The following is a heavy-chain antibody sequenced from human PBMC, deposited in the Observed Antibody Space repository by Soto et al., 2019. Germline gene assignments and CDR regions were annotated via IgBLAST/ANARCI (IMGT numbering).Heavy chain of an antibody. D-gene: IGHD3-10*01. V-gene: IGHV1-18*01. CDR2: ISAYNGNT. Sequence: QVQLVQSGAEVKKPGASVKVSCKASGSTFTSYGISWVRQAPGQGLEWMGWISAYNGNTNYAQKIKGRVTMTTDTSTSTAYMELWSLRSNDTAVYYCARVFRGNKLCFDPWGQGTLVTVSS. CDR1: GSTFTSYG. CDR3: ARVFRGNKLCFDP. J-gene: IGHJ5*02.